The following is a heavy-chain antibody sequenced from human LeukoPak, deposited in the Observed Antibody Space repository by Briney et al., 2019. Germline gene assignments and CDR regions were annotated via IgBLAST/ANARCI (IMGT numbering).Heavy chain of an antibody. CDR3: ARLSVPDVEGAFDI. D-gene: IGHD2-2*01. V-gene: IGHV4-4*07. Sequence: SETLSLTCTVSGGSMSHYYWSWIRQPAGKGLEWIGRVHTSGSSTDNPPRRSRVTMAVDTSKNQFSLKLSSVTAADTAVYYCARLSVPDVEGAFDIWGQGTLVTVSS. CDR2: VHTSGSS. CDR1: GGSMSHYY. J-gene: IGHJ3*02.